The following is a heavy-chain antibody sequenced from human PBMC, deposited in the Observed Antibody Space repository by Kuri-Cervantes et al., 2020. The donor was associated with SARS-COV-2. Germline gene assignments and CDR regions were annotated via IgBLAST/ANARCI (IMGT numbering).Heavy chain of an antibody. Sequence: GESLKISCVVSGFPFSDYAMSWVRQAPGKGLEWVSGIGGSGGNTYYADSVKGRFTISRDDSKNTLYLQMTSLSAGDTAIYYCAKAGGIEIPAATNWFDPWGQGTLVTVSS. CDR3: AKAGGIEIPAATNWFDP. V-gene: IGHV3-23*01. CDR1: GFPFSDYA. J-gene: IGHJ5*02. D-gene: IGHD2-2*01. CDR2: IGGSGGNT.